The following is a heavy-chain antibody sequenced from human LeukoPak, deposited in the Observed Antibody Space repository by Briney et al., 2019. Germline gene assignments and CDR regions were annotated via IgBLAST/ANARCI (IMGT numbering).Heavy chain of an antibody. CDR3: ARASQHDFWSGYRWAAYYYYYYGMDV. D-gene: IGHD3-3*01. CDR2: IIPIFGTA. V-gene: IGHV1-69*13. CDR1: GGTFSSYA. Sequence: GASVKVSCKASGGTFSSYAISWVRQAPGQGLEWMGGIIPIFGTANYAQEFQGRVTITADESTSTAYMELSSLRSEDTAVYYCARASQHDFWSGYRWAAYYYYYYGMDVWGQGTTVTVSS. J-gene: IGHJ6*02.